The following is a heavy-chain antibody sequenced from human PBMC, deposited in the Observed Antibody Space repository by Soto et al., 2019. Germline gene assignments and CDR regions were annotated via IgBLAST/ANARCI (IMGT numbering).Heavy chain of an antibody. D-gene: IGHD6-13*01. Sequence: SVKVSCKASGGTFSSYTISWVRQVPGQGLEWMGRIIPILGIANYAQKFQGRVTITADKSTSTAYMELSSLRSEDTAVYYCARGRAGSSSSWYGWFDPWGQGTLVTVSS. CDR1: GGTFSSYT. V-gene: IGHV1-69*02. J-gene: IGHJ5*02. CDR2: IIPILGIA. CDR3: ARGRAGSSSSWYGWFDP.